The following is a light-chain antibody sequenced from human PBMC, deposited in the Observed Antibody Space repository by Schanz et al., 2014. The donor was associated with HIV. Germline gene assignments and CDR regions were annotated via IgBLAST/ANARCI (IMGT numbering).Light chain of an antibody. J-gene: IGLJ1*01. CDR1: SSDVGHYKS. Sequence: QSALTQPASVSGSPGQSITMSCTGASSDVGHYKSVSWYQHHPGEAPKLMIYDVGNRPSGVPDRFSGSKSGNTASLTVSGLQAEDEADYYCASYAGSNNFEVFGTGTKLTVL. CDR3: ASYAGSNNFEV. CDR2: DVG. V-gene: IGLV2-8*01.